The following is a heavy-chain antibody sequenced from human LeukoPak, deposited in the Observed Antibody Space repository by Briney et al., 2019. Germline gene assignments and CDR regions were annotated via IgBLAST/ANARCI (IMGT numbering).Heavy chain of an antibody. J-gene: IGHJ5*02. CDR2: IKQDGSEK. V-gene: IGHV3-7*01. CDR1: GGSISSGGYY. Sequence: ETLSLTCTVSGGSISSGGYYWSWVRQAPGKGLEWVANIKQDGSEKYYVDSVKGRFTISRDNAKNSLYLQMNSLRAEDTAVYYCAREYRGSDCTNGVCYINWFDPWGQGTLVTVSS. CDR3: AREYRGSDCTNGVCYINWFDP. D-gene: IGHD2-8*01.